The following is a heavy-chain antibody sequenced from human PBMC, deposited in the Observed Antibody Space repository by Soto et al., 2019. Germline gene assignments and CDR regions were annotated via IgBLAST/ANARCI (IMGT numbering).Heavy chain of an antibody. J-gene: IGHJ4*02. D-gene: IGHD3-22*01. Sequence: PGGSLRLSCAASGFTFSSYSMNWVRQAPGKGLEWVSSISSSSYIYYADSVKGRFTISRDNAKNSLYLQMNSLRAEDTAVYYCAKELDSSGYYGYWGQGTLVTVSS. CDR3: AKELDSSGYYGY. CDR2: ISSSSYI. V-gene: IGHV3-21*01. CDR1: GFTFSSYS.